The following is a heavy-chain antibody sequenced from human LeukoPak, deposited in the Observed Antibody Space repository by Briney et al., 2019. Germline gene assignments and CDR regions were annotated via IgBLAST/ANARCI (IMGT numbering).Heavy chain of an antibody. D-gene: IGHD2-15*01. CDR2: INPSGGST. V-gene: IGHV1-46*01. Sequence: ASVKVSCKAYGYTFTSYYMHWVRQDPGQGLEWMGIINPSGGSTSYAQKFQGRVTMTRDTSTSTVYMELSSLRSEDTAVYYCARATSGYCSGGSCYSGGAFDIWGQGTMVIVSS. J-gene: IGHJ3*02. CDR3: ARATSGYCSGGSCYSGGAFDI. CDR1: GYTFTSYY.